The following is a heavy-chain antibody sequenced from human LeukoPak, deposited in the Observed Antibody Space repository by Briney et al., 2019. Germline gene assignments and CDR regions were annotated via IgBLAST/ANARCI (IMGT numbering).Heavy chain of an antibody. J-gene: IGHJ6*04. V-gene: IGHV4-34*01. CDR1: GGSFSGYY. CDR3: ARGRTLPGYGMDV. CDR2: INHSGST. Sequence: SETLSLTCAVYGGSFSGYYWSWIRQPPGKGLEWIGEINHSGSTNYNPSLKSRVTISVDTSKNQFSLKLNSVTAADTAVYYCARGRTLPGYGMDVWGKGTTVTVSS. D-gene: IGHD2-2*01.